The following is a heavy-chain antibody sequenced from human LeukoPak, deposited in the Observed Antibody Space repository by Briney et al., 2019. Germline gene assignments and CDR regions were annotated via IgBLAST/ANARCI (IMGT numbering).Heavy chain of an antibody. CDR1: GFTFSDYY. Sequence: GGSLRLSCAASGFTFSDYYMSWIRQAPGKGLEWVSYISSSGTTKYYADSVKGRFTISRDNAKNSLYLQLNSLRAEDTAVYYCARLPAELWVDCWGQGTLVTVSS. CDR3: ARLPAELWVDC. J-gene: IGHJ4*02. V-gene: IGHV3-11*01. CDR2: ISSSGTTK. D-gene: IGHD3-16*01.